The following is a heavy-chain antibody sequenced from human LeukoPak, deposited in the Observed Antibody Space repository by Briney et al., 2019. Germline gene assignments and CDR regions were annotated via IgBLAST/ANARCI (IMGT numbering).Heavy chain of an antibody. Sequence: GRSLRLSCAASGFTFSSYGMHWVRQAPGKGLEWVAVISYDGSNKYYADSVKGRFTISRDNSKNTLYLQMNSLGAEDTAVYYCAKEEGYSYYYYYGMDVWGQGTTVTVSS. CDR2: ISYDGSNK. J-gene: IGHJ6*02. V-gene: IGHV3-30*18. CDR1: GFTFSSYG. D-gene: IGHD1-1*01. CDR3: AKEEGYSYYYYYGMDV.